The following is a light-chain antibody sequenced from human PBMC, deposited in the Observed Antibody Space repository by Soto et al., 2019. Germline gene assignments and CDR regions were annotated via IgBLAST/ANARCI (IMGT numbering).Light chain of an antibody. CDR1: QNVSTY. J-gene: IGKJ2*01. V-gene: IGKV3-15*01. CDR2: DAS. Sequence: EIVLTQSPATLSLSPGERVTLSCRASQNVSTYLAWYQQKPGQAPRLLIYDASDRATGTPARFSGSGSGTEFTLTISSLQSEDFAVYYCQQYNNWPYTFGLGTKLEMK. CDR3: QQYNNWPYT.